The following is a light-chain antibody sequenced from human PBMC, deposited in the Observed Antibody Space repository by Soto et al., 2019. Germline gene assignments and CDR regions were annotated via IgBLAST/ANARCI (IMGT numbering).Light chain of an antibody. CDR1: QNVNIW. Sequence: DIQLAQSPSTLSASVGDRVTITCRASQNVNIWLTWYQQRPGKAPKLLIYEASNLQSGVPSRFSGSGSGTEFTLTISSLQPDDFATYYCQQYNSYSYTLGQGTRLENK. CDR2: EAS. V-gene: IGKV1-5*01. CDR3: QQYNSYSYT. J-gene: IGKJ5*01.